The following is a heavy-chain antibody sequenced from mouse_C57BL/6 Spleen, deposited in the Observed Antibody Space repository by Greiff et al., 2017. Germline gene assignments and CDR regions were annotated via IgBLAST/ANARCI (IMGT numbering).Heavy chain of an antibody. CDR1: GYAFSSSW. CDR3: ARVWLLGYFDV. Sequence: VQLQESGPELVKPGASVKISCKASGYAFSSSWMNWVKQRPGKGLEWIGRIYPGDGDTNYNGKFKGKATLTADKSSSTAYMQLSSLTSEDSAVYFCARVWLLGYFDVWGTGTTVTVSS. D-gene: IGHD2-3*01. J-gene: IGHJ1*03. V-gene: IGHV1-82*01. CDR2: IYPGDGDT.